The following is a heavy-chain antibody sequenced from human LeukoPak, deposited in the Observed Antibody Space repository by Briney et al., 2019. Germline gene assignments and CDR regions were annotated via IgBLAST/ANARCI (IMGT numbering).Heavy chain of an antibody. CDR1: GGSISSYY. CDR2: IYYSGST. CDR3: ARGHRGGPYDSSGYYRSLGRGRAFDI. D-gene: IGHD3-22*01. J-gene: IGHJ3*02. Sequence: SETLSLTCTVSGGSISSYYWSWIRQPPGKGLEWIGYIYYSGSTNYNPSLKSRVTISVDTSKNQFSLKLSSVTAADTAVYYCARGHRGGPYDSSGYYRSLGRGRAFDIWGQGTMVTVSS. V-gene: IGHV4-59*12.